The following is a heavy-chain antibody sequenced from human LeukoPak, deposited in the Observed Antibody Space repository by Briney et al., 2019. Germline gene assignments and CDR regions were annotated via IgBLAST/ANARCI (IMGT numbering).Heavy chain of an antibody. CDR1: GFTFSSYA. J-gene: IGHJ4*02. Sequence: GGSLRLSCAASGFTFSSYAMHWVRQAPGKGLEWVAVISYDGSNKYYADSVKGRFTISRDNSKNTLYLQMNSLRAEDTAVYYCARDQKCDYWGQGTLVTVSS. V-gene: IGHV3-30-3*01. CDR2: ISYDGSNK. CDR3: ARDQKCDY.